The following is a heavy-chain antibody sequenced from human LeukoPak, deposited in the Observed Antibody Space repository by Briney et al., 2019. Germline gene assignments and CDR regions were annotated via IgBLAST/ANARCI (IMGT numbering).Heavy chain of an antibody. V-gene: IGHV1-2*02. CDR1: GYTFTDDH. J-gene: IGHJ4*02. D-gene: IGHD3-9*01. CDR2: VNPSSGGT. Sequence: ASVKVSCKTSGYTFTDDHLHWVRQAPGQGLEWMGWVNPSSGGTKYAQKFEGRVTITRDTSISTVYMELRRLTSDDTAVYYCARERFDGFDYWGQGTPVTVSS. CDR3: ARERFDGFDY.